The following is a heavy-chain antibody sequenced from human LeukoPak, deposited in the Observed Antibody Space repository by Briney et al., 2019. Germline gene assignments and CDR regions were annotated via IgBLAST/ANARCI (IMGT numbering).Heavy chain of an antibody. CDR3: ARAPTVTHYYYYYGMDV. CDR1: GYTFTSYG. D-gene: IGHD4-17*01. J-gene: IGHJ6*02. V-gene: IGHV1-18*01. Sequence: ASVKVSCKASGYTFTSYGISWVRQAPGQGLEWMGWISAYNGNTNYAQKLQGRVTMTTDTSTSTAYMELRSLRSDDTAVYYCARAPTVTHYYYYYGMDVWGQGTTVTVSS. CDR2: ISAYNGNT.